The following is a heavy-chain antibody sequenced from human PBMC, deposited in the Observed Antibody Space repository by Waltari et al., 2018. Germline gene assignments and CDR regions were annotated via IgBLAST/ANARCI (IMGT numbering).Heavy chain of an antibody. CDR1: GFIFNRFA. CDR2: INGAGTTR. CDR3: AKRFGSGSFDY. Sequence: EVQLLESGGDLVQPGGSLRLLCSSSGFIFNRFAMNWVRQSPGKSLEWVSSINGAGTTRDYADSVKGRFSIDRDNSKNTLYLQMNSLRVEDTAVYYCAKRFGSGSFDYWGPGTLVTVSS. J-gene: IGHJ4*02. D-gene: IGHD3-10*01. V-gene: IGHV3-23*01.